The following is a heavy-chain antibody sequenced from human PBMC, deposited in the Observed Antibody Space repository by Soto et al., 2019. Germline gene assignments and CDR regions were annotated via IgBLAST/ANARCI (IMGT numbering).Heavy chain of an antibody. D-gene: IGHD2-15*01. J-gene: IGHJ5*02. Sequence: GASVKVSCKASGYTFTGYYMHWVRQAPGQGLERMGWINPNSGGTNYAQKFQGWVTMTRDTSISTAYMELSRLRSDDTAVYYCARATSGYCSGGSCYSGGWFDPWGQGTLVTVSS. CDR1: GYTFTGYY. CDR2: INPNSGGT. CDR3: ARATSGYCSGGSCYSGGWFDP. V-gene: IGHV1-2*04.